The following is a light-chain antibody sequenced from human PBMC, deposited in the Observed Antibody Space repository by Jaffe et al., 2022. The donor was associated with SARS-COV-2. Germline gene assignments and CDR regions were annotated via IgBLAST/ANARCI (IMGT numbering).Light chain of an antibody. Sequence: DIQMTQSPSTLSASIGDRVTVTCRAGQSIRSNLAWYQQKPGKAPKLLIHKASNLEGGVPSRFSGSGFETEFRLTISSLQPDDSATYYCQQYNFYPLTFGGGTKVEVK. J-gene: IGKJ4*01. CDR3: QQYNFYPLT. V-gene: IGKV1-5*03. CDR2: KAS. CDR1: QSIRSN.